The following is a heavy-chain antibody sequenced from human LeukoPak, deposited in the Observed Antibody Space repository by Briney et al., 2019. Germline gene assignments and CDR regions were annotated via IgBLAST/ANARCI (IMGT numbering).Heavy chain of an antibody. CDR2: IHYSGST. V-gene: IGHV4-59*01. CDR3: ARSLTGYSKFDY. J-gene: IGHJ4*02. CDR1: GGSISSYY. Sequence: SETLSLTCTVSGGSISSYYWSWIRQPPGKGLEWIGYIHYSGSTNYNPSLKSRVTISVDTSKNQFSLRLSSVTAADTAVYYCARSLTGYSKFDYWGQGTLVTVSS. D-gene: IGHD3-9*01.